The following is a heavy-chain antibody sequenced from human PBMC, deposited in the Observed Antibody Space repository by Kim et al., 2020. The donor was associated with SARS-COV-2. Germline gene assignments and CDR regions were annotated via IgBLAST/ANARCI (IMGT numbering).Heavy chain of an antibody. CDR3: ATDDSDGKPGGY. CDR2: IWFDGSNK. Sequence: GGSLRLSCAASGFSFSTYGMHWVRQAPGQGLEWVAVIWFDGSNKKYADSMKGRFTISRDNSRNTLSLQMNNPRVEDTAVYYCATDDSDGKPGGYWGQGTLVTVSS. V-gene: IGHV3-33*03. CDR1: GFSFSTYG. J-gene: IGHJ4*02. D-gene: IGHD2-15*01.